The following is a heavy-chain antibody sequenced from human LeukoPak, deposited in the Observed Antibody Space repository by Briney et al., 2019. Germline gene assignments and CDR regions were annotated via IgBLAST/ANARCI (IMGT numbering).Heavy chain of an antibody. CDR3: ARSLVVTFYFDY. D-gene: IGHD2-8*02. CDR1: GFTFSSYS. V-gene: IGHV3-21*04. J-gene: IGHJ4*02. Sequence: PGGSLRLSCAASGFTFSSYSMNWVRQAPGKGLEWVSSISSSSSYIYYADSVKGRFTISRDNAKNSLYLQMNSLRAEDTAVYYCARSLVVTFYFDYWGQGTLVTVSS. CDR2: ISSSSSYI.